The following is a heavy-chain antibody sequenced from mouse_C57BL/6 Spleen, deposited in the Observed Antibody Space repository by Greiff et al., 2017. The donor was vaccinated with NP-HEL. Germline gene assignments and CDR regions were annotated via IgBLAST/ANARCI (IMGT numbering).Heavy chain of an antibody. J-gene: IGHJ3*01. V-gene: IGHV1-54*01. D-gene: IGHD2-2*01. CDR2: INPGSGGT. CDR1: GYAFTNYL. Sequence: VQLQQSGAELVRPGTSVKVSCKASGYAFTNYLIEWVKQRPGQGLEWIGVINPGSGGTNYNEKFKGKATLTADKSSSTAYMQLSSLTSEDSAVYFCARDGYDGFAYWGQGTLVTVSA. CDR3: ARDGYDGFAY.